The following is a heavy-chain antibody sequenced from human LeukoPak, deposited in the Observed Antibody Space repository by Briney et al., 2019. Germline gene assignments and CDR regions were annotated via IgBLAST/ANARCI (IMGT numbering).Heavy chain of an antibody. V-gene: IGHV4-4*07. CDR2: IYTSGST. Sequence: SETLSLTCTVSGGSISSYYWSWIRQPAGKGLEWIGRIYTSGSTNYNPSLKSRVSMSVDPSKNQFSLNLGSVTAADTAVYYCARGLNAQDDLDAFDIWGQGTVVTVSS. J-gene: IGHJ3*02. D-gene: IGHD1-1*01. CDR3: ARGLNAQDDLDAFDI. CDR1: GGSISSYY.